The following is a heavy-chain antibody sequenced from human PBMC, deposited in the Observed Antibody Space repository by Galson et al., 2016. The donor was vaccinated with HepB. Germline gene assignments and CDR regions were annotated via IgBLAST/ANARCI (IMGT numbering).Heavy chain of an antibody. V-gene: IGHV3-23*01. CDR2: ISGDGVHT. CDR3: ARRNGDPLYYYFDY. Sequence: SLRLSCAASGFTFNNYAMCWVRQAPGRGLECVSSISGDGVHTYYAYSVRGRFAISRDNSKNTLYLQMSSLSAEDTAVYYCARRNGDPLYYYFDYWSRGTLVSVSS. CDR1: GFTFNNYA. D-gene: IGHD4-17*01. J-gene: IGHJ4*02.